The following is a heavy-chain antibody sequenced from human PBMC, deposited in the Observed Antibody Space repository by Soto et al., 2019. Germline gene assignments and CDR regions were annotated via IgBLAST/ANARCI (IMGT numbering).Heavy chain of an antibody. V-gene: IGHV3-30-3*01. CDR2: ISYDGSNK. Sequence: PEGSLRLSCAASGFTFSSYAMHWVRQAPGKGLEWVAVISYDGSNKYYADSVKGRFTISRDNSKNTLYLQMNSLRAEDTAVYYCAIAVEWELLQITYWGQGTLVTVSS. D-gene: IGHD1-26*01. CDR1: GFTFSSYA. J-gene: IGHJ4*02. CDR3: AIAVEWELLQITY.